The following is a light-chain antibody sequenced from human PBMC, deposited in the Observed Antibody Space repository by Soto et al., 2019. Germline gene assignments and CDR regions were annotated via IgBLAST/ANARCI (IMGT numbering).Light chain of an antibody. CDR1: ISDVGGYEY. Sequence: QSALAQPASVSGSPGQSLTISCTGDISDVGGYEYVSWYQQHPDKAPKLLIYEVSNRPSGVSVRFSGSKSGNTASLTISGLQAEDEAAYYCSSYTSSTTIGVFGTGTKVNGL. CDR2: EVS. J-gene: IGLJ1*01. CDR3: SSYTSSTTIGV. V-gene: IGLV2-14*01.